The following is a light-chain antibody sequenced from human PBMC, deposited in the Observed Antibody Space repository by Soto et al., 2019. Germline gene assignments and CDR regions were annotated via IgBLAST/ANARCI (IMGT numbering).Light chain of an antibody. CDR2: GEY. Sequence: EIVLTQAPCTLSLSPGERATLSCRATQRVSKTYLAWFQHKPGQAPRLLLYGEYRRDTGTPDRSSGSGSGTDFTLTISSLDPEDFAVYYCHQRQYWPPITFGQGTRLEIK. J-gene: IGKJ5*01. V-gene: IGKV3D-20*02. CDR1: QRVSKTY. CDR3: HQRQYWPPIT.